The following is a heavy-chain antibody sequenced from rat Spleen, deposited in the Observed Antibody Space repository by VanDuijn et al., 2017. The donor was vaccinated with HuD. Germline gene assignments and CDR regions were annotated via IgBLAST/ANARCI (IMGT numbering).Heavy chain of an antibody. CDR1: GFTFSDHG. V-gene: IGHV5S13*01. CDR2: ISTGGGNT. J-gene: IGHJ2*01. CDR3: ARAPLPIFGPHYFDY. Sequence: EVQLVESDGGLVHPGRSLKLSCAASGFTFSDHGMAWVRQAPTKGLEWVASISTGGGNTYYRDSVKGRFTISRDNAKSTLYLQMDSLRSEDTATYYCARAPLPIFGPHYFDYWGQGVMVTVSS. D-gene: IGHD4-6*01.